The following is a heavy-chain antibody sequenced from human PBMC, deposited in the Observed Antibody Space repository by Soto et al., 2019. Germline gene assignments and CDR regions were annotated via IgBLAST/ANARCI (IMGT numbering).Heavy chain of an antibody. Sequence: QVPLVQSGAEVKKPGASVKVSCKASGYTFTSYDINWVRQANGQGLEWMGWMNPKNGNTGYAQKFQGRVTMTRDTSISTVYMELRSLRSDDTAVYYCARGRADGDYGNWIDPWGQGTLVTVSS. CDR2: MNPKNGNT. V-gene: IGHV1-8*01. D-gene: IGHD4-17*01. CDR3: ARGRADGDYGNWIDP. CDR1: GYTFTSYD. J-gene: IGHJ5*02.